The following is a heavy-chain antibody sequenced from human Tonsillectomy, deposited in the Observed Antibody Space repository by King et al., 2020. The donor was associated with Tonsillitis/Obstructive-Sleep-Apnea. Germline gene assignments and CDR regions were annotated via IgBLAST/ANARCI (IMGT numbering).Heavy chain of an antibody. CDR1: SGSFSGYY. J-gene: IGHJ5*02. V-gene: IGHV4-34*01. CDR2: VNHRGST. D-gene: IGHD2-8*01. Sequence: VQLQQWGAGLLKPSETLSLTCAVSSGSFSGYYWSWIRQPPGKGLEWIGAVNHRGSTNYNPSLQSGVTISVDTSKNQFSLKLSSVTAADTAVYFCARDEYCNNGVCPVGLRFDPWGQGNLVAVSS. CDR3: ARDEYCNNGVCPVGLRFDP.